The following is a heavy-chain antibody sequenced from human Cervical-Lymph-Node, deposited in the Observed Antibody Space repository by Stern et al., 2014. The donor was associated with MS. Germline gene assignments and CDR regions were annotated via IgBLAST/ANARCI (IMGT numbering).Heavy chain of an antibody. J-gene: IGHJ4*02. Sequence: VQLVESGPEVKRPGESLKISCQASGYTFTSYWIGWVRQMPGKGLEWIAIILPGGSDIRYSPSFQGQVTISADKSSSPAYLQWNNLKASDTAIYYCARQRYFDYWGQGTLVTVSS. V-gene: IGHV5-51*01. CDR3: ARQRYFDY. CDR2: ILPGGSDI. CDR1: GYTFTSYW.